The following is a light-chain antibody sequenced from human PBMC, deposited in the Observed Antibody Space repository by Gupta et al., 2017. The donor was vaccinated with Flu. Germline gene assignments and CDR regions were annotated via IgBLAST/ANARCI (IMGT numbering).Light chain of an antibody. J-gene: IGKJ1*01. CDR3: QQSDSTSWT. CDR2: AAS. CDR1: QTISHY. V-gene: IGKV1-39*01. Sequence: DIQLTQSPSSLSASVGDRVAITCRASQTISHYLNWYQVKPGKAPKLLIYAASSLQSGVPSRFSGGGSGTDFTLTINSLQPEDFATYYCQQSDSTSWTFGQGTKVESK.